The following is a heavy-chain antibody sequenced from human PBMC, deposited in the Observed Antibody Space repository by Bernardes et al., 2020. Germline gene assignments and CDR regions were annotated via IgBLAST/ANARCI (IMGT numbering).Heavy chain of an antibody. CDR3: ARVAVEEVPVLLNRFDP. V-gene: IGHV4-59*11. D-gene: IGHD2-2*01. CDR1: GASLSDLY. CDR2: TYYSGST. Sequence: SETLSLTCTVSGASLSDLYRSLIRQPPGKGLEWIGYTYYSGSTSHNPSLKSRVTTSVDTSKNQFSLKLSSVTAADTDVYYCARVAVEEVPVLLNRFDPWGQGTLVTVSS. J-gene: IGHJ5*02.